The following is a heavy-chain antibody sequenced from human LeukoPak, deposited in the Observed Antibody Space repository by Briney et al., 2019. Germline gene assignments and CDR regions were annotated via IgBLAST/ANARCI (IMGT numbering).Heavy chain of an antibody. CDR3: ASTVANFDY. D-gene: IGHD6-19*01. Sequence: PGGSLRHSCAASGFTFSSYSMNWVRQAPGKGLEWVSSISSSSNYIYYADSVKGRFTISRDNAKNSLYLQMNSLRAEDTAVYYCASTVANFDYGGQGPLVTVSS. CDR2: ISSSSNYI. CDR1: GFTFSSYS. V-gene: IGHV3-21*01. J-gene: IGHJ4*02.